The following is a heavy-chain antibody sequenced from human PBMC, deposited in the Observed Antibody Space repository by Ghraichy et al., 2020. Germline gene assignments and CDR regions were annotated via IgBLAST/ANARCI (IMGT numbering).Heavy chain of an antibody. D-gene: IGHD4-17*01. CDR1: GGSISGYY. J-gene: IGHJ6*02. CDR3: ARLWHGDYYYYGMDV. Sequence: LSLTCTVSGGSISGYYWSWVRQPAGKGLEWIGRIYSSGGTNFKPSLESRVTMSVDTSKNQFSLKLSSVTAADTAVYYCARLWHGDYYYYGMDVWGQGTTVTVSS. CDR2: IYSSGGT. V-gene: IGHV4-4*07.